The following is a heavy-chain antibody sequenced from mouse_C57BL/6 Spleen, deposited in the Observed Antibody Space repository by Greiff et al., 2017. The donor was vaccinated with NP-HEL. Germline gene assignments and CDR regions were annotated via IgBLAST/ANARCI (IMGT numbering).Heavy chain of an antibody. V-gene: IGHV14-3*01. Sequence: EVQLQQSVAELVRPGASVKLSCTASGFTITNTYMHWVKQRPGQGLEWIGGIDPADGNTNYAPKFQGKATITADTSSNTAYMQLSSLTSEYTGVYYGSSKLAYDMDYWGQGTAVTVSS. D-gene: IGHD4-1*01. CDR1: GFTITNTY. CDR2: IDPADGNT. CDR3: SSKLAYDMDY. J-gene: IGHJ4*01.